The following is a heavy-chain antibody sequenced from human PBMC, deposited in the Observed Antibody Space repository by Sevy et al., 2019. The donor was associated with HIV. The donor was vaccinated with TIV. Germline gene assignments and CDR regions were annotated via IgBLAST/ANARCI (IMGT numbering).Heavy chain of an antibody. CDR2: VSWNSRNI. CDR1: GFSFNDHA. V-gene: IGHV3-9*01. Sequence: GGSLRLSCAASGFSFNDHAMHWVRQVPGKGLELVSGVSWNSRNIGYGYSVKGRFTISRDNANHFLYLEMNSLRPEDTPFYYCAKDINRGCDGVNCYPYYYYFYGLDVWGQGTTVTVSS. J-gene: IGHJ6*02. CDR3: AKDINRGCDGVNCYPYYYYFYGLDV. D-gene: IGHD2-21*01.